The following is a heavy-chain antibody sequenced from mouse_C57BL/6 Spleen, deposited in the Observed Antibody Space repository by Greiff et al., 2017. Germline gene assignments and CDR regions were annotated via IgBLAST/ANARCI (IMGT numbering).Heavy chain of an antibody. CDR1: GYTFTSYW. Sequence: VQLQQSGAELAKPGASVKLSCKASGYTFTSYWMHWVKQRPGQGLEWIGYINPSSGYTKYNQKFKDKATLTAEKSSSTAYMQLCNLTYEDSAVYYCARTGKAMDYWGQGTSVTVSS. CDR3: ARTGKAMDY. V-gene: IGHV1-7*01. CDR2: INPSSGYT. J-gene: IGHJ4*01. D-gene: IGHD4-1*01.